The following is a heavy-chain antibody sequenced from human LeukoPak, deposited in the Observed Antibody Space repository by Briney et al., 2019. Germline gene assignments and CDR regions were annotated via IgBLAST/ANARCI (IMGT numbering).Heavy chain of an antibody. D-gene: IGHD2-2*01. CDR3: ARDRYCSTSSCPDDAFDF. CDR1: GGSISSPNHY. CDR2: IYYSGST. Sequence: PSETLSLTCSVSGGSISSPNHYWDWIRQPPGKGLEWIGNIYYSGSTYYKPSLKSRVTISVDTSTNQFSLKLSSVTAADTAVYYCARDRYCSTSSCPDDAFDFWGQGTMVTVSS. J-gene: IGHJ3*01. V-gene: IGHV4-39*07.